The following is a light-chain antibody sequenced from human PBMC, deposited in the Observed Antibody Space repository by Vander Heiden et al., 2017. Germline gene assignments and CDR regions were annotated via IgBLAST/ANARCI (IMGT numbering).Light chain of an antibody. J-gene: IGKJ2*01. V-gene: IGKV1-5*03. CDR2: RAS. CDR1: QSIIGW. Sequence: DIQMTQSPSTLSASVGDRVTITCRASQSIIGWLAWYQQKPGKAPNLLIYRASSLESGVPSRFSGSGSGTEFTLTISSLQPDDFATYYCQQDNSYPYTFGQGTKLEIK. CDR3: QQDNSYPYT.